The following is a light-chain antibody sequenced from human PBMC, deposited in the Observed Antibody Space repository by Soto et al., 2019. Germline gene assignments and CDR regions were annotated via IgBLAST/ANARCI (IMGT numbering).Light chain of an antibody. CDR2: AAS. Sequence: DIQMTQSPSSLSASVGDRVTITCRASQSISSYLNWYQQKPGKAPKLLIYAASSLQSGVPSRFSGSGSGTDFTLTISSLQPEDFATYYCQQYNTYSPSWTFGQGTKVDIK. CDR1: QSISSY. V-gene: IGKV1-39*01. J-gene: IGKJ1*01. CDR3: QQYNTYSPSWT.